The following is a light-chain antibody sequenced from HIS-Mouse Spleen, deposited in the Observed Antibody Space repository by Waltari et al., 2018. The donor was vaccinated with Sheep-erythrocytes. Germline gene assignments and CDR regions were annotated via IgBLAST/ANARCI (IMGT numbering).Light chain of an antibody. J-gene: IGLJ2*01. CDR3: QAWDSSTAV. V-gene: IGLV3-1*01. CDR2: QDS. Sequence: SYELTQPPSVSVSPGTTASITCSGDKLGDNYACWYQQKPGQAPVLVIYQDSKRPSGTPERFSGSNSGNTATLTISGTQAMDEADYYCQAWDSSTAVFGGGTKLTVL. CDR1: KLGDNY.